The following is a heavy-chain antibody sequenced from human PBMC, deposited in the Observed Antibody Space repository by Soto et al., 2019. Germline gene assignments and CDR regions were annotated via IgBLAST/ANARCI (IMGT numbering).Heavy chain of an antibody. D-gene: IGHD3-9*01. J-gene: IGHJ4*02. CDR2: ISYDGSNK. Sequence: GGSLRLSCAVSGFTFSDYWMSWVRQAPGKGLEWVAVISYDGSNKYYADSVKGRFTISRDNSKNTLYLQMNSLRAEDTAVYYCANDLYDILTGYSPGFPWGQGTLVTVSS. CDR1: GFTFSDYW. CDR3: ANDLYDILTGYSPGFP. V-gene: IGHV3-30*18.